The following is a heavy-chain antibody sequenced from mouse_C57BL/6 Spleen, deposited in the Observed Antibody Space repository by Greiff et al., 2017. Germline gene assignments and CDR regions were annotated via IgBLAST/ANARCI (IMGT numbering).Heavy chain of an antibody. CDR3: ARRVGSNLAFDG. V-gene: IGHV5-9*01. D-gene: IGHD2-5*01. CDR1: GFTFSSYT. Sequence: DVHLVESGGGLVKPGGSLKLSCAASGFTFSSYTMSWVRQTPEKRLEWVATISGGGGNTYYPASVQGRFTISRDTAKNTVYLQLSRLRSEDTALYYCARRVGSNLAFDGWGTGTTVTVSS. J-gene: IGHJ1*03. CDR2: ISGGGGNT.